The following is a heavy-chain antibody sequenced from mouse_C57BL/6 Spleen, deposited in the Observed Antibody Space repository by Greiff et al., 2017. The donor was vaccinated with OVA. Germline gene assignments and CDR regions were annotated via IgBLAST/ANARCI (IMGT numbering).Heavy chain of an antibody. Sequence: QVQLQQSGAELVRPGTSVKMSCKASGYTFTNYWIGWAKQRPGHGLEWIGDIYPGGGYTNYNEKFKGKATLTADKSSSTAYMQFSSLTSEDSAIYYCARRGYYGSREGYYYAMDDWGQGTSVTVSS. CDR1: GYTFTNYW. V-gene: IGHV1-63*01. CDR3: ARRGYYGSREGYYYAMDD. D-gene: IGHD1-1*01. J-gene: IGHJ4*01. CDR2: IYPGGGYT.